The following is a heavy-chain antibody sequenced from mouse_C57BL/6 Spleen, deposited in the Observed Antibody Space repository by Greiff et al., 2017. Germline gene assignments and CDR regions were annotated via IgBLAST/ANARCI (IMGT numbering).Heavy chain of an antibody. CDR1: GYSITSGYY. D-gene: IGHD2-5*01. V-gene: IGHV3-6*01. J-gene: IGHJ1*03. Sequence: EVQLVESGPGLVKPSQSLSLTCSVTGYSITSGYYWNWIRQFPGNKLEWMGYISYDGSNNYNPSLKNPISLTRDTSKNQFFLKLNSVTTEDTATYYCARENTYYSNYDWYFDVWGTGTTVTVSS. CDR3: ARENTYYSNYDWYFDV. CDR2: ISYDGSN.